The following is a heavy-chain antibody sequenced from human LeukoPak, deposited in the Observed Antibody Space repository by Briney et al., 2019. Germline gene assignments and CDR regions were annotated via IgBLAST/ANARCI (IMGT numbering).Heavy chain of an antibody. V-gene: IGHV3-11*01. CDR1: GFTFSDYY. J-gene: IGHJ5*02. D-gene: IGHD3-10*01. CDR3: ARDARRYYYGSGSYYSNWFDP. CDR2: ISSSGSTI. Sequence: GSLRLSCAASGFTFSDYYMSWIRQAPGKGLEWVSYISSSGSTIYYADSVKGRFTISRDNAKNSLYLQMNSLRAEDTAVYYCARDARRYYYGSGSYYSNWFDPWGQGTLVTVSS.